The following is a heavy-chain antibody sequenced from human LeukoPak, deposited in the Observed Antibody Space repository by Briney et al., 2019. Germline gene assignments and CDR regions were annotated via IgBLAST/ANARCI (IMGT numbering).Heavy chain of an antibody. D-gene: IGHD5-18*01. Sequence: GGSLRLSCAASGFTFSRYSMTWVRQAPGKGLEWISFISSSRSTTYYADSVKGRCTISRDNGKNSMYLQMHSLRAEDTAVYYCARHLSGITGYTYGRGIDYWGQGTPVTVSS. CDR3: ARHLSGITGYTYGRGIDY. V-gene: IGHV3-48*01. CDR1: GFTFSRYS. J-gene: IGHJ4*02. CDR2: ISSSRSTT.